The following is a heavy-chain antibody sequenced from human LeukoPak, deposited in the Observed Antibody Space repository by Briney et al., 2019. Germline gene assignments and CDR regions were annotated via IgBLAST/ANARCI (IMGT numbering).Heavy chain of an antibody. V-gene: IGHV4-59*08. CDR2: IYYSGST. CDR3: ARQSRESYRLDY. J-gene: IGHJ4*02. Sequence: SETLSLTCTVSGGSISSYYWSWIRQPPGKGLEWIGYIYYSGSTNYNPSLKSRVTISVDTSKNQFSLKLSSVTAADTAVYYCARQSRESYRLDYWGQGTLVTVSS. D-gene: IGHD3-16*02. CDR1: GGSISSYY.